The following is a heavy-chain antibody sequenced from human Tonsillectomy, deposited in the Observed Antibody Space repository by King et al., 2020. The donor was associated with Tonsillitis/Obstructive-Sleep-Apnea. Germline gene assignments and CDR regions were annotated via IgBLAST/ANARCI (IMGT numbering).Heavy chain of an antibody. CDR3: AREDVITQGFDY. D-gene: IGHD2/OR15-2a*01. CDR2: IAYDGSNK. V-gene: IGHV3-30*04. CDR1: GFTFSSYA. J-gene: IGHJ4*02. Sequence: VQLVESGGGVVQPGRSLRLSCAASGFTFSSYAMHWVRQAPGKGLEWVAVIAYDGSNKYYAESVKGRFTISRDNSKNTLYLQMNSLRAEDTAVYYCAREDVITQGFDYWGQGTLVTVSS.